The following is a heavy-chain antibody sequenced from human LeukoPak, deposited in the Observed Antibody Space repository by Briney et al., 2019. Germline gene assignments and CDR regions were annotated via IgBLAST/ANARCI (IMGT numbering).Heavy chain of an antibody. V-gene: IGHV3-30*04. CDR1: GSSFGSYA. CDR3: ARAGYNWNDGDYYYGMDV. CDR2: ISYEGSHK. J-gene: IGHJ6*02. Sequence: PGRSLRLSCAASGSSFGSYAMHWVRQAPGKGLEWVALISYEGSHKNYTDSVKGRFIISRDNSKNTLYLQMNSLRSEDTAVYYCARAGYNWNDGDYYYGMDVWGQGTTVTVSS. D-gene: IGHD1-1*01.